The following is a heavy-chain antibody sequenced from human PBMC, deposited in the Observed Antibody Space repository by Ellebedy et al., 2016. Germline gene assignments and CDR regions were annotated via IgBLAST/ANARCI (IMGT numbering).Heavy chain of an antibody. CDR2: INHSGST. V-gene: IGHV4-38-2*02. Sequence: SETLSLTXTVSGYSISSGYYWGWIRQPPGKGLEWIGEINHSGSTNYNPSLKSRVTISVDTSKNQFSLKLSSVTAADTAVYYCASLAAAGTSHYYYYYYMDVWGKGTTVTVSS. CDR1: GYSISSGYY. J-gene: IGHJ6*03. CDR3: ASLAAAGTSHYYYYYYMDV. D-gene: IGHD6-13*01.